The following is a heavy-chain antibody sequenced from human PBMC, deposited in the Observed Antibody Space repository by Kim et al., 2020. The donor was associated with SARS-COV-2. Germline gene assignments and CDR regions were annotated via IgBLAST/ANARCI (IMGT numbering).Heavy chain of an antibody. D-gene: IGHD5-18*01. CDR3: ARLQGWIQLWYFDY. J-gene: IGHJ4*01. CDR2: IYYSGST. Sequence: SETLSLTCTVSGGSISSSSYYWGWIRQPPGKGLEWIGSIYYSGSTYYNPSLKSRVTISVDTSKNQFSLKLSSLTAADTAVYYCARLQGWIQLWYFDYWG. CDR1: GGSISSSSYY. V-gene: IGHV4-39*01.